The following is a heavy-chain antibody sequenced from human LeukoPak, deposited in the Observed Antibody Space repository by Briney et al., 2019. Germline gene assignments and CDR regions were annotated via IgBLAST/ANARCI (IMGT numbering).Heavy chain of an antibody. CDR3: ARAGGLLWFGEVLESSDAFHV. CDR2: IKSDGSIT. CDR1: GFTFSYYW. D-gene: IGHD3-10*01. V-gene: IGHV3-74*03. J-gene: IGHJ3*01. Sequence: PGGSLRLSCAASGFTFSYYWMHWVRQVPGKGLVWVSRIKSDGSITEYADSVKGRFTISRDHAKNTLYLQMNSLRAEDTAVYYCARAGGLLWFGEVLESSDAFHVWGQGTMVTVSS.